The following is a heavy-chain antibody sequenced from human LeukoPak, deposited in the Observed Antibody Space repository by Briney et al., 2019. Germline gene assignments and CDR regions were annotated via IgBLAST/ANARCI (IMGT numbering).Heavy chain of an antibody. CDR1: GFTFSNYA. J-gene: IGHJ4*02. V-gene: IGHV3-23*01. CDR3: ARRGESASYGDYRLDY. CDR2: ISGSSGLT. Sequence: GGPLRLSCAASGFTFSNYAMSWVRQAPGRGLEWVSAISGSSGLTYYADSVKGRFTISRDNSKNTLFLQMNSLRAEDTAVYYCARRGESASYGDYRLDYWGQGTLVTVSS. D-gene: IGHD4-17*01.